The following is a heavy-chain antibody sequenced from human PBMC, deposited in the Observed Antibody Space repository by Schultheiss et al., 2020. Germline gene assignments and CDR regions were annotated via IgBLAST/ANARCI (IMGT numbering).Heavy chain of an antibody. CDR2: ISYDGSNK. D-gene: IGHD1-26*01. CDR3: ARVRFSGSYPSYFDY. J-gene: IGHJ4*02. V-gene: IGHV3-30-3*01. Sequence: GGSLRLSCAASGFTFSTYTMNWVRQAPGKGLEWVAVISYDGSNKYYADSVKGRFTISRDNSKNTLYLQMNSLRAEDTAVYYCARVRFSGSYPSYFDYWGQGTLVTVSS. CDR1: GFTFSTYT.